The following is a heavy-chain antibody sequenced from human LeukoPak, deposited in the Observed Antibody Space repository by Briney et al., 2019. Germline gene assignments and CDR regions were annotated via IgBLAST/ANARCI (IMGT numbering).Heavy chain of an antibody. CDR3: AREQWELLSSYFDY. V-gene: IGHV3-21*01. CDR1: GFTFSSYS. Sequence: GGSLRLSCAASGFTFSSYSMNWVRQAPGKGLEWVSSISSSSSYIYYADSVKGRFTTSRDNAKNSPYLQMNSLRAEDTAVYYCAREQWELLSSYFDYWGQGTLVTVSS. CDR2: ISSSSSYI. D-gene: IGHD1-26*01. J-gene: IGHJ4*02.